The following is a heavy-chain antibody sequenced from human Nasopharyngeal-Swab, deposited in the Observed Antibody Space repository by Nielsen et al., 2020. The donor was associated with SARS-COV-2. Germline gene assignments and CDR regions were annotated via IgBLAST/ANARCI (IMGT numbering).Heavy chain of an antibody. J-gene: IGHJ6*03. CDR1: GFTFSSYS. D-gene: IGHD4-23*01. V-gene: IGHV3-30*03. Sequence: GGSLRLSCAASGFTFSSYSMNWVRQAPGKGLEWVAVISYDGSNKYYADSVKGRFTISRDNSKNTLYLQMNSLRAEDTAVYYCATGSTTVVTPEYYYYMDVWGKGTTVTVSS. CDR2: ISYDGSNK. CDR3: ATGSTTVVTPEYYYYMDV.